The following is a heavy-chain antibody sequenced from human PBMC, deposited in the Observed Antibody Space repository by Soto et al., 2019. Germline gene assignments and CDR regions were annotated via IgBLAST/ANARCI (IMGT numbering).Heavy chain of an antibody. CDR1: GYSFTRYS. V-gene: IGHV1-3*01. D-gene: IGHD2-2*01. Sequence: ASVKVSCKASGYSFTRYSIHWVRQAPGQSLEWMGWANAVNGNTKYSQKFQGRVTITRDTSASTAYMELSSLRSEDTSVYYCGRDGKWDDTSVGMDVWGQGTKVTVSS. J-gene: IGHJ6*02. CDR3: GRDGKWDDTSVGMDV. CDR2: ANAVNGNT.